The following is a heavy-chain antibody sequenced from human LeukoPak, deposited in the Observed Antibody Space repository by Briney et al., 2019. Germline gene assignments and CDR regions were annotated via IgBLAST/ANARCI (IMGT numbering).Heavy chain of an antibody. CDR3: ARGLHTRSSGRRFDVFEI. V-gene: IGHV4-59*01. CDR1: GGSISSYY. J-gene: IGHJ3*02. CDR2: IYYNGNT. D-gene: IGHD3-3*01. Sequence: PPETLSLTCTVSGGSISSYYLSWIRQPPGKGLEWIGYIYYNGNTNYNPSLKSRVTISVDTSKNHFSLRLTSVTAADTAVYYCARGLHTRSSGRRFDVFEIWGQGTMVSVSS.